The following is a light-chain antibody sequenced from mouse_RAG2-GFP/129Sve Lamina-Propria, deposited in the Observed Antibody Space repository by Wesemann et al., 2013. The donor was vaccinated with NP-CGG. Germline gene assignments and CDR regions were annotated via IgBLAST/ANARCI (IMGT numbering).Light chain of an antibody. V-gene: IGKV4-57*01. J-gene: IGKJ4*01. Sequence: QIVLTQSPAIMSASPGEKVTMTCRASSSVSSSYLHWYQQKPGTSPKLWIYSTSNLASGVPARFSGSGSGTSYSLTISRMEAEDAATYYCQQRSSYPFTFGSGTKLEIK. CDR1: SSVSS. CDR2: STS. CDR3: QQRSSYPFT.